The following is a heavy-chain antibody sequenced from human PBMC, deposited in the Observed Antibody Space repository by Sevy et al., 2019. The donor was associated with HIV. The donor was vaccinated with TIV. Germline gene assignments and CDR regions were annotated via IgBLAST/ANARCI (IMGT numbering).Heavy chain of an antibody. D-gene: IGHD7-27*01. CDR2: ITCSGSKT. J-gene: IGHJ5*02. Sequence: GGSLRLSCAASGFTFSGYAMSWVRQAPGKGLEWVSLITCSGSKTYYADSVKGRFTISRDNSKNTVNLQMNSLRVEDTAIYYCAKETWGLFDPWGQGILVTVSS. CDR3: AKETWGLFDP. CDR1: GFTFSGYA. V-gene: IGHV3-23*01.